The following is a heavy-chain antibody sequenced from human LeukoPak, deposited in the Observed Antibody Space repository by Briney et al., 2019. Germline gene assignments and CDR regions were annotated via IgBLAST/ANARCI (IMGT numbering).Heavy chain of an antibody. CDR2: IIPIFGTA. CDR1: RGTFSSYA. D-gene: IGHD2-15*01. CDR3: ARGAWCSGGSCYSELNYYYYMDV. J-gene: IGHJ6*03. Sequence: SVKVSCRASRGTFSSYAISWVRQAPGQGLEWMGGIIPIFGTANYAQKFQGRVTITTDESTSRAYMELSSLRSEDTAVYYCARGAWCSGGSCYSELNYYYYMDVWGKGTTVTVSS. V-gene: IGHV1-69*05.